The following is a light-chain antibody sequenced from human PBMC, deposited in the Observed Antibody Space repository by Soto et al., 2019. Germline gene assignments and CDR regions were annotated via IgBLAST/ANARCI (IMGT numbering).Light chain of an antibody. CDR3: QQATRFPFT. Sequence: DIQMTQSPSSVSASVGDRVTITCRANQAISSWLAWYQQKPGKAPQLLIYAASSLQSGVPSRFCASGSGTDFSLTISSLQPEDFALYYCQQATRFPFTFGPGTKVDIK. V-gene: IGKV1-12*02. CDR1: QAISSW. CDR2: AAS. J-gene: IGKJ3*01.